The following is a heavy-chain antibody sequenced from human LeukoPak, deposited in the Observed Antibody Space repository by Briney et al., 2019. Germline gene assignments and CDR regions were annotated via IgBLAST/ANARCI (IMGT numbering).Heavy chain of an antibody. CDR2: IIPILGIA. Sequence: ASVKISCKASEGTFSSYTISWVRQAPGQGLEWMGRIIPILGIANYAQKFQGRVTITADKSTSTAYMELSSLRSEDTAVYYCAREDIVVVVAAESPPYGMDVWGQGTTVTVSS. D-gene: IGHD2-15*01. V-gene: IGHV1-69*04. J-gene: IGHJ6*02. CDR3: AREDIVVVVAAESPPYGMDV. CDR1: EGTFSSYT.